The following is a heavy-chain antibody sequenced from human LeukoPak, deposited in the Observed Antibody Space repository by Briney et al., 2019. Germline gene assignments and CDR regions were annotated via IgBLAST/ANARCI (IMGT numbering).Heavy chain of an antibody. J-gene: IGHJ4*02. Sequence: GGSLRLSCAVSGFTFSSYAMSWVRHAPGKGLEWVSAISGSGGSTYYADSVKGRFTISRDNSKNTLYLQMNSLRAEDTAGYYCAKGRAAAGNFDYWGQGTLATVSS. D-gene: IGHD6-13*01. V-gene: IGHV3-23*01. CDR2: ISGSGGST. CDR1: GFTFSSYA. CDR3: AKGRAAAGNFDY.